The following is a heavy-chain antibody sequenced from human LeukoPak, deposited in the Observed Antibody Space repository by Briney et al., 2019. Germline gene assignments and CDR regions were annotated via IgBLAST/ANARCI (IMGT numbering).Heavy chain of an antibody. CDR3: TTPEYYYGSGSPIFDY. D-gene: IGHD3-10*01. CDR2: IKSKTDGGTT. V-gene: IGHV3-15*01. CDR1: GFTFGDYT. Sequence: TGGSLRLSCTASGFTFGDYTMSWVRQAPGKGLEWVGRIKSKTDGGTTDYAAPVKGRFTISRDDSKNTLYLQMNSLKTEDTAVYYCTTPEYYYGSGSPIFDYWGQGTLVTVSS. J-gene: IGHJ4*02.